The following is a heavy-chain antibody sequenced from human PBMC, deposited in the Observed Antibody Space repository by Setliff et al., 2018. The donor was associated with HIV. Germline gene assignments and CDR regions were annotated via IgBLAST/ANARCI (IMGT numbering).Heavy chain of an antibody. CDR1: GGSISSGSYY. D-gene: IGHD2-2*01. CDR2: IYTSGFT. CDR3: ARPSVVPAAVRYYYHYHMDV. J-gene: IGHJ6*03. Sequence: SETLSLTCTVSGGSISSGSYYWSWIRQPAGKRLEWIGHIYTSGFTNYNPSLNSRVNISLDASKDQFSLRLSSVTAADTAVYYCARPSVVPAAVRYYYHYHMDVWGKGTTVTVSS. V-gene: IGHV4-61*09.